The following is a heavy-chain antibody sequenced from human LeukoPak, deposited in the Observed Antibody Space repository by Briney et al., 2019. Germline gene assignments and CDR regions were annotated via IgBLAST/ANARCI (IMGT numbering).Heavy chain of an antibody. CDR3: ANSQSGTIAVAGSFDY. D-gene: IGHD6-19*01. CDR2: IRYDGSNK. J-gene: IGHJ4*02. V-gene: IGHV3-30*02. Sequence: GGSLRLSCAASGFTFSSYGVHWVCQAPGKGLEWVAFIRYDGSNKYYADSVKGRFTISRDNSKNTLYLQMNSLRAEDTAVYYCANSQSGTIAVAGSFDYWGQGTLVTVSS. CDR1: GFTFSSYG.